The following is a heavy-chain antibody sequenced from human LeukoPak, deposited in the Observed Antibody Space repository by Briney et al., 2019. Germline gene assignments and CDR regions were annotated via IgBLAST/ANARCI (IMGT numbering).Heavy chain of an antibody. Sequence: GGSLRLSCAASGFTFSSYTMNWVRQAPGKGLEWVSSISSSSSYIYYADSVKGRFTISRDNAKNSLYLQMNSLRAEDTAVYYCARGLKDAFDIWGQGTMVTVSS. D-gene: IGHD3-22*01. CDR3: ARGLKDAFDI. CDR2: ISSSSSYI. V-gene: IGHV3-21*01. CDR1: GFTFSSYT. J-gene: IGHJ3*02.